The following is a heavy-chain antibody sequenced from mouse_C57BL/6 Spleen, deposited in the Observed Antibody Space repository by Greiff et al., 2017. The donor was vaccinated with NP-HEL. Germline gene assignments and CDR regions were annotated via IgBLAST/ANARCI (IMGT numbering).Heavy chain of an antibody. D-gene: IGHD1-1*01. CDR1: GYTFTDYY. Sequence: VQLQQSGPELVKPGASVKISCKASGYTFTDYYMNWVKQSHGKSLEWIGDINPNNGGTSYNQKFKGKATLTVDKSSSTAYMELRSLTSEDSAVYYCAVNYGTRYFDYWGQGTTLTVSS. CDR3: AVNYGTRYFDY. J-gene: IGHJ2*01. CDR2: INPNNGGT. V-gene: IGHV1-26*01.